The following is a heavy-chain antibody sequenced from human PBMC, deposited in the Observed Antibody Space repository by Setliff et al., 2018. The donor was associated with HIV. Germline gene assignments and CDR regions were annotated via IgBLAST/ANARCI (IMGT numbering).Heavy chain of an antibody. CDR3: ARDGLLVAGIRFDY. Sequence: SVKVSCKASGGTFSSFGISWVRQAPGQGLEWMGGITPMFGTAKYAQKFQGRVTITADESTSTVYMELSSLRSEDTAVYYCARDGLLVAGIRFDYWGQGTLVTVSS. V-gene: IGHV1-69*13. D-gene: IGHD6-19*01. J-gene: IGHJ4*02. CDR2: ITPMFGTA. CDR1: GGTFSSFG.